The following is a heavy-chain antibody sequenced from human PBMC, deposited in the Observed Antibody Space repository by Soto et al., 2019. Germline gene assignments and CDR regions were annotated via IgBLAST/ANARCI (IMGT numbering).Heavy chain of an antibody. CDR1: GGSISSYY. V-gene: IGHV4-59*08. D-gene: IGHD5-18*01. Sequence: QVQLQESGPGLVKPSETLSLTCTVSGGSISSYYWSWIRQPPGKGLEWIGYIYYSGSTNYNPSLKGRVTLSVDTSKNQSALQLSSVTAADTAVYYCARRYGPCFDYWGQGTLVTVSS. CDR2: IYYSGST. J-gene: IGHJ4*02. CDR3: ARRYGPCFDY.